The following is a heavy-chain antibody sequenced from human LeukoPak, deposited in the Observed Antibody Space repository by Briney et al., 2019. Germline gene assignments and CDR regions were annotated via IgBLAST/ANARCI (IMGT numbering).Heavy chain of an antibody. Sequence: ASVKVSCKASGYTFTSYYMHWVRQAPGQGLEWMGIINPSGGSTSYAQKFQGRVTMTRDTSTSTVFMELSSLRSGDTAVYYCARDLASSGYYWDWGQGTLVTVSS. D-gene: IGHD3-22*01. CDR3: ARDLASSGYYWD. J-gene: IGHJ4*02. CDR2: INPSGGST. CDR1: GYTFTSYY. V-gene: IGHV1-46*01.